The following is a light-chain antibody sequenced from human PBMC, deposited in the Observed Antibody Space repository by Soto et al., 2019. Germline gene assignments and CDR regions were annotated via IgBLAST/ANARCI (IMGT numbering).Light chain of an antibody. Sequence: DIQMTQSPSSLSASVGDRVTITCRASQSISSYLNWYQQKPGKAPKPLIYAASSLQSGVPSRFSGSRTGTDVPPPIISLQPEDFGTYYRQQRYNNPLFTFGPGTKVDIK. J-gene: IGKJ3*01. V-gene: IGKV1-39*01. CDR2: AAS. CDR3: QQRYNNPLFT. CDR1: QSISSY.